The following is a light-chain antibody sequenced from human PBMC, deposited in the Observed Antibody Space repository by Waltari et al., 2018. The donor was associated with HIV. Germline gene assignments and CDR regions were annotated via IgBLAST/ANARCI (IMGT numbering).Light chain of an antibody. CDR3: VSYAGSNTVI. J-gene: IGLJ2*01. V-gene: IGLV2-8*01. CDR1: SSHIGRYNY. Sequence: QSALTQPPSASGSPAQSVTISCTGTSSHIGRYNYVSWYQQQPGKAPKLIIYEVTKRPSGLPNRFSGSKAGNTASLTVSGLQAEDEVDYYCVSYAGSNTVIFGGGTKLTVL. CDR2: EVT.